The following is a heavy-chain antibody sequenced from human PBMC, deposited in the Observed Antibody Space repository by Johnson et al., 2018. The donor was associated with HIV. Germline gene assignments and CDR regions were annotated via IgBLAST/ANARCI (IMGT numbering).Heavy chain of an antibody. Sequence: VQLVESGGDLVQPGGSLRLSCAASGFTLTDHYMDWVRQAPGKGLEWVGRTRNKANRYTNEYAASGTGRFTISRDASKNSMYLQMNSLKTEDTAVYYCTRVREYSGSLGAFDIWGQGTMVTVSS. D-gene: IGHD1-26*01. J-gene: IGHJ3*02. V-gene: IGHV3-72*01. CDR3: TRVREYSGSLGAFDI. CDR2: TRNKANRYTN. CDR1: GFTLTDHY.